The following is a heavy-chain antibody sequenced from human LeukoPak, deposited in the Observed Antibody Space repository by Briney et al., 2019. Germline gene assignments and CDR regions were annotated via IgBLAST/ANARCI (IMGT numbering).Heavy chain of an antibody. CDR3: AKDDGSSWSTFDY. D-gene: IGHD6-13*01. J-gene: IGHJ4*02. CDR1: GFTFSGYA. V-gene: IGHV3-30*02. Sequence: GGSLRLSCAASGFTFSGYAMHWVRQAPGKGLEWVTFIRSNGGNKYYADSVKGRFTISRDNSKNTLYLQMNSLRTEDTAVYYCAKDDGSSWSTFDYWGQGTLVTVSS. CDR2: IRSNGGNK.